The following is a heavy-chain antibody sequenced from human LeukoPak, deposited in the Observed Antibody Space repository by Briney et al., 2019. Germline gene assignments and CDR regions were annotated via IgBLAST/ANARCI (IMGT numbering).Heavy chain of an antibody. V-gene: IGHV4-59*01. CDR2: IYYSGRT. D-gene: IGHD3-9*01. CDR1: GGSISSYY. J-gene: IGHJ3*02. CDR3: ARDLGRNFDWLLLGAFDI. Sequence: PSETLSLTCSVSGGSISSYYWSWIRRPPGKGLEWIGYIYYSGRTNYNPSLKSRVTISVDTSKNQFSLKLSSVTAADTAVYYCARDLGRNFDWLLLGAFDIWGQGTMVTVSS.